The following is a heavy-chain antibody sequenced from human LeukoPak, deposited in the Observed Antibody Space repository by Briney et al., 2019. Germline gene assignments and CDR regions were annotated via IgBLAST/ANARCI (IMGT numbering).Heavy chain of an antibody. D-gene: IGHD2-8*02. CDR3: ARDRRQVLVLNY. CDR2: INPNSGGT. CDR1: GYTFTGYY. J-gene: IGHJ4*02. V-gene: IGHV1-2*02. Sequence: ASVKVSCKASGYTFTGYYMHWVRQAPGQGLEWMGWINPNSGGTNYAQKFQGRVTMTRDMSTSTVYMELSSLRSEDTAVYYCARDRRQVLVLNYWGQGTLVTVSS.